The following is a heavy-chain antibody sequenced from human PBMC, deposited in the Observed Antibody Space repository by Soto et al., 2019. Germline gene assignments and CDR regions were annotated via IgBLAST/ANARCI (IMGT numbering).Heavy chain of an antibody. CDR1: GFTFSSYS. D-gene: IGHD3-22*01. Sequence: GGSLRLSCAASGFTFSSYSMNWVRQAPGKGLEWVSYISSSSSTIYYADSVKGRFTISRDNAKNSLYLQMNSLRDEDTAVYYCARDPDYYDSSGYYELYDYWGQGTLVTVSS. V-gene: IGHV3-48*02. CDR2: ISSSSSTI. CDR3: ARDPDYYDSSGYYELYDY. J-gene: IGHJ4*02.